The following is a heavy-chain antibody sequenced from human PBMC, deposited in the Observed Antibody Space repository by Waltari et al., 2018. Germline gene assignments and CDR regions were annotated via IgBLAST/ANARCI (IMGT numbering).Heavy chain of an antibody. CDR2: MSSGASTI. CDR1: GFTFRNYE. J-gene: IGHJ4*01. Sequence: EVQLVESGGGLVQPGGSLRLLCAASGFTFRNYEMNWVRQATGKGLEWVSDMSSGASTICYADSVKGRVTISRDNAKNSVYLEMNSLRADDTAIYYCARGEGGANEYWGQGTLVTVSS. CDR3: ARGEGGANEY. D-gene: IGHD1-26*01. V-gene: IGHV3-48*03.